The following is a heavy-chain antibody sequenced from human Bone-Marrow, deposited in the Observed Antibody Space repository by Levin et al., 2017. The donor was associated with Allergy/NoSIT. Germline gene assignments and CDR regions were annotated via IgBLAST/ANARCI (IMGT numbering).Heavy chain of an antibody. CDR3: ARGSYEMATMGVGYYYYGMDV. J-gene: IGHJ6*02. Sequence: AGGSLRLSCAASGFTFSSYAMHWVRQAPGKGLEWVAVISYDGSNKYYADSVKGRFTISRDNSKNTLYLQMNSLRAEDTAVYYCARGSYEMATMGVGYYYYGMDVWGQGTTVTVSS. V-gene: IGHV3-30-3*01. CDR2: ISYDGSNK. CDR1: GFTFSSYA. D-gene: IGHD5-24*01.